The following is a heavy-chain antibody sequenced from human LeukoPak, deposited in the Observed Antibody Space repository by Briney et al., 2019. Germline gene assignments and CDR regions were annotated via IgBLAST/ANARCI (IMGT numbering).Heavy chain of an antibody. CDR1: GGSISSYY. CDR3: AGMRITTPTVRTLDY. D-gene: IGHD1-14*01. Sequence: SETLSLTCTVSGGSISSYYWTWIRQPPGKGLEWIGYIYYSGSTNYNPSLKSRVTISVDTSKNQFSLKLSSVTAADTAVYYCAGMRITTPTVRTLDYWGQGTLVTVSS. CDR2: IYYSGST. J-gene: IGHJ4*02. V-gene: IGHV4-59*01.